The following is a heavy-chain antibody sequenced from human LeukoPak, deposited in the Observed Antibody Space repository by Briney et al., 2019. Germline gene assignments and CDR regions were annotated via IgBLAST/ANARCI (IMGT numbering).Heavy chain of an antibody. D-gene: IGHD3-3*01. J-gene: IGHJ4*02. Sequence: ASVKVSCKASGYTFTSYGISWVRQAPGQGLEWMGWISAYNGNTNYAQKLQGRVTMTTDTSTSTAYMELRSLRSDDTAAYYCARVNLRVFWSGPLDYWGQGTLVTVSS. V-gene: IGHV1-18*01. CDR3: ARVNLRVFWSGPLDY. CDR2: ISAYNGNT. CDR1: GYTFTSYG.